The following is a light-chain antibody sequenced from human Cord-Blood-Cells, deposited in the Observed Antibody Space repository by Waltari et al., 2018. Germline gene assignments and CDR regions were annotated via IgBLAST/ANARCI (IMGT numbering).Light chain of an antibody. Sequence: QSALTQPASVSGSPGQSITIPSTGTSSDVGGYNYVPSYQQPPGKAPKLMIYDVSNRPSGVSNRFSGSKSGNTASLTISGLQAEDEADYYCSSYTSSSTRAVVFGGGTKLTVL. V-gene: IGLV2-14*01. CDR3: SSYTSSSTRAVV. CDR2: DVS. J-gene: IGLJ2*01. CDR1: SSDVGGYNY.